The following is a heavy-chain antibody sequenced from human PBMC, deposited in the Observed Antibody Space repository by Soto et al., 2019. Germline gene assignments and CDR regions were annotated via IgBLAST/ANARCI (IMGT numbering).Heavy chain of an antibody. CDR3: AKDVAYLRVPTALSAGMDV. D-gene: IGHD2-2*01. Sequence: GGSLRLSCVASGFTFSDYAMAWVRQSPGKGLEWVSSISGSGGSTYYADSVKGRFTISRDNSKNTVFLQMNSLRAEDTAVYYCAKDVAYLRVPTALSAGMDVWGQGTTVTVSS. V-gene: IGHV3-23*01. J-gene: IGHJ6*02. CDR2: ISGSGGST. CDR1: GFTFSDYA.